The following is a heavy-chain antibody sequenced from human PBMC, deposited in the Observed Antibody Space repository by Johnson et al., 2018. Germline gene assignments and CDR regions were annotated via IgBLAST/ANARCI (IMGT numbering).Heavy chain of an antibody. CDR2: IRSKAYGGTP. Sequence: VQLQESGGGLVQPGRSPRLSCRASGFIFGDYAMSWFRQAPGKGLEWVGFIRSKAYGGTPDYAASVKGRFTISRDDSKSIAFLQLNSLKTGDTAMYYCTGSPMTKDYYYYSYMDVWGKGTTVTVSS. V-gene: IGHV3-49*03. D-gene: IGHD4-11*01. CDR1: GFIFGDYA. J-gene: IGHJ6*03. CDR3: TGSPMTKDYYYYSYMDV.